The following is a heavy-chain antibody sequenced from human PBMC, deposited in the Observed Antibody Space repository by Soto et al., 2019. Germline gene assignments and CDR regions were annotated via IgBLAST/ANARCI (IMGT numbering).Heavy chain of an antibody. CDR1: GGSISSGDYY. V-gene: IGHV4-30-4*01. Sequence: PSETLSLTCTVSGGSISSGDYYWSWIRQPPGKGLEWIGYIYYSGSTYYNPSLKSRVTISVDTSKNQFSLKLSSVTAADTAVCYCARVPGGWYLNAFDIWSQGTMVTVSS. CDR2: IYYSGST. CDR3: ARVPGGWYLNAFDI. J-gene: IGHJ3*02. D-gene: IGHD6-19*01.